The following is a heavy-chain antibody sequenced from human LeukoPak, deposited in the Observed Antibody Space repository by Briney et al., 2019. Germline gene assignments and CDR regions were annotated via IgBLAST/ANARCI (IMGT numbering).Heavy chain of an antibody. CDR2: ISGXGGGT. CDR1: GFXVXSNY. D-gene: IGHD6-19*01. Sequence: TGGSLRLSCAASGFXVXSNYMXWXXXAPGXGLXXVXXISGXGGGTHYADXVKGRFTISRDNFKNTLSVQMSRLRVEDTAVYYCAXSGSIAVADKFDDWGQGTLVTVSS. CDR3: AXSGSIAVADKFDD. J-gene: IGHJ4*02. V-gene: IGHV3-23*01.